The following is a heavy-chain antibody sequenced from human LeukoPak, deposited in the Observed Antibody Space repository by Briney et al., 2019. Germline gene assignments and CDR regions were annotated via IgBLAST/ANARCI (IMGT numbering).Heavy chain of an antibody. CDR1: GYSISSGYY. CDR2: IYHGGRT. V-gene: IGHV4-38-2*02. Sequence: PSETLSLTCIVSGYSISSGYYWGWIRPPPGKGLEWIGSIYHGGRTYYNPSLKSRVTISVDTSENQFSLKLRSVTATDTAVYYCARLYDSSGYGRNFDYWGQGTLVTVSS. D-gene: IGHD3-22*01. CDR3: ARLYDSSGYGRNFDY. J-gene: IGHJ4*02.